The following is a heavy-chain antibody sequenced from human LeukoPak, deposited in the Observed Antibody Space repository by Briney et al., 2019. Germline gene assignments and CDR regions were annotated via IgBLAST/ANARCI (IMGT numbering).Heavy chain of an antibody. CDR2: IYYSGST. J-gene: IGHJ4*02. V-gene: IGHV4-39*01. D-gene: IGHD6-13*01. Sequence: PSETLSLTCTVSGGSISSSSYYWGWIRQPPGKGLEWIGSIYYSGSTYYNPSLKSRVTIFVDTSKNQFSLKLSSVTAADTAVYYCARRGIAAAGTGYWGQGTLVTVSS. CDR3: ARRGIAAAGTGY. CDR1: GGSISSSSYY.